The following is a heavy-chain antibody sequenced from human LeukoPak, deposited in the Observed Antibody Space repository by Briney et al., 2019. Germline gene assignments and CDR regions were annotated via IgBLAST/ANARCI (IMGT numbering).Heavy chain of an antibody. J-gene: IGHJ6*03. CDR2: IKSDGTGA. CDR3: ARDQNGPYYYMDV. Sequence: GGSLRLSCAASGFSFSIYWMHWVRQAPGKGLVWVSRIKSDGTGASYADSVTGRFTISRDNAENTLYLQMNSLRAEVTAVYYSARDQNGPYYYMDVWGKGTTVTVSS. V-gene: IGHV3-74*01. CDR1: GFSFSIYW. D-gene: IGHD2-8*01.